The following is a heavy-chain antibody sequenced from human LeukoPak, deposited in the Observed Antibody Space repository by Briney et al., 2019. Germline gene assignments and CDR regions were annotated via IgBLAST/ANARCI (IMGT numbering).Heavy chain of an antibody. CDR1: GFTISSYD. Sequence: AGGSLRLSCAASGFTISSYDMHWVRQATGKGLEWVSAIGTAGDTYYPGSVKGRFTISRENAKNSLYLQMNSLRAGDTAVYYCARGGFYDGSGSYFDYWGQGTLVTVSS. J-gene: IGHJ4*02. CDR2: IGTAGDT. D-gene: IGHD3-10*01. V-gene: IGHV3-13*01. CDR3: ARGGFYDGSGSYFDY.